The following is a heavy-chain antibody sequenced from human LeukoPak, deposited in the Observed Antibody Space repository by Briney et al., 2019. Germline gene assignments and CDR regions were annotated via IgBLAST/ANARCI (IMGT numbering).Heavy chain of an antibody. CDR1: GGSISSGDYY. D-gene: IGHD3-3*01. CDR2: IYYSGST. J-gene: IGHJ4*02. CDR3: ARESRFLEWSADY. V-gene: IGHV4-30-4*08. Sequence: PSQTLSLTCTVSGGSISSGDYYWSWIRQPPGKGLEWIGYIYYSGSTYYNPSLKSRVTISVDTSKNQFSLKLSSVTAADTAVYYCARESRFLEWSADYWGQGTLVTVSS.